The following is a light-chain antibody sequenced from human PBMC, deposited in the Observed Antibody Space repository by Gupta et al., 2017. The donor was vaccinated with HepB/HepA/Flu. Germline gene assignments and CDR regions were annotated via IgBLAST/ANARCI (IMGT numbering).Light chain of an antibody. J-gene: IGKJ1*01. CDR2: WAS. Sequence: DIVMTQSPDSLAVSLGEKATINCKSSQSILYSSNNKNYLAWYQQKPGQPPKLLIYWASTRESGVPDRFSGRGSGTDFTLTISSLQAEDVAVYHCQQHAGTIQTFGQGTXVEIK. V-gene: IGKV4-1*01. CDR1: QSILYSSNNKNY. CDR3: QQHAGTIQT.